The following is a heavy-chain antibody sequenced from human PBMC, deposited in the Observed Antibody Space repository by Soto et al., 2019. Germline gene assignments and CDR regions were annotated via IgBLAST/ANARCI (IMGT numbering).Heavy chain of an antibody. V-gene: IGHV3-23*01. J-gene: IGHJ4*02. D-gene: IGHD3-3*01. CDR3: AKDTIFGVVMIFDY. CDR1: GFTFSSYA. CDR2: ISGSGGST. Sequence: GGSLRLSCAASGFTFSSYAMSWVRQAPGTGLEWVSAISGSGGSTYYADSVKGRFTISRDNSKNTLYLQMNSLRAEDTAVYYCAKDTIFGVVMIFDYWGQGTLVTVSS.